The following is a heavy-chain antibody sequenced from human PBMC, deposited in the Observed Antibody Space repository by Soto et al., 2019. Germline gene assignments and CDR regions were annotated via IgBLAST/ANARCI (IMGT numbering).Heavy chain of an antibody. D-gene: IGHD2-2*01. J-gene: IGHJ4*02. CDR2: ISTYNGNT. Sequence: ASVKVSCKASGNTFTTYVISWVRQAPGQGLEGMGWISTYNGNTNYAQKLQGRVTMTRDTSTSTAYMELRSLRSDDTAGYYCARESQRLYSFDYWGQGTLVTVSS. CDR3: ARESQRLYSFDY. CDR1: GNTFTTYV. V-gene: IGHV1-18*04.